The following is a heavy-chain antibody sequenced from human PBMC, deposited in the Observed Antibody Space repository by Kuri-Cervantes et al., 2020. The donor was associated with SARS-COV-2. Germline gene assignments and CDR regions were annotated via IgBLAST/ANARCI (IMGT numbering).Heavy chain of an antibody. J-gene: IGHJ5*02. CDR3: ATSAVAGVFSWFDP. CDR1: GYTLTEFS. V-gene: IGHV1-24*01. D-gene: IGHD6-19*01. CDR2: FDPEEGGR. Sequence: ASVKVSCKVSGYTLTEFSIHWVRQAPGKGLEWMGGFDPEEGGRVYEQKFQGRVTMTEDTSTDTAYMELSSLRSEDTAVYYCATSAVAGVFSWFDPWGQGTLVTVSS.